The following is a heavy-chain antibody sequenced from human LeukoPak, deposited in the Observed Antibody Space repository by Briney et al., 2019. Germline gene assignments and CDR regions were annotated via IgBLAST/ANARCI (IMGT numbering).Heavy chain of an antibody. D-gene: IGHD6-6*01. V-gene: IGHV4-59*01. CDR1: GGSFSSYY. CDR3: ARGTKNPKEAARIPKSLFDY. Sequence: SETLSLTCTVSGGSFSSYYWSWIRQPPGKGLEWIGYIDYSGSTNYNPSLKSRVTISVDTSKNQFSLKLSSVIAADTAVYYCARGTKNPKEAARIPKSLFDYWGQGTLVTVSS. CDR2: IDYSGST. J-gene: IGHJ4*02.